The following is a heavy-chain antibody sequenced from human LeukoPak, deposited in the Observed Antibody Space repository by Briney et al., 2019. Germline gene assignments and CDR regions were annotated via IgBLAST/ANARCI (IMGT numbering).Heavy chain of an antibody. Sequence: GGSLRLSCAASGFTFSSYAMSWVRQAPGEGLEWVSAISGSGDSTYYGDSVKGRFTISRDNSTNTLYLQMNSLRAEDTAVYYCAKTRPLDSSSWSHGDYWGQGTLVTVSS. V-gene: IGHV3-23*01. CDR1: GFTFSSYA. J-gene: IGHJ4*02. CDR3: AKTRPLDSSSWSHGDY. CDR2: ISGSGDST. D-gene: IGHD6-13*01.